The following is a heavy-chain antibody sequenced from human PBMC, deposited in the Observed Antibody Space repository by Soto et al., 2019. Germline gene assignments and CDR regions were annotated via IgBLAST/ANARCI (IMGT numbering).Heavy chain of an antibody. CDR2: IYYSGST. Sequence: PSETLSLTCTVSGGSVSSGSYYWSWIRQPPGKGLEWIGYIYYSGSTNYNPSLKSRVTISVDTSKNQFSLKLSSVTAADTAVYYCARGERIYCSSTSCPRWFDPWGQGTLVTVSS. D-gene: IGHD2-2*01. CDR3: ARGERIYCSSTSCPRWFDP. CDR1: GGSVSSGSYY. J-gene: IGHJ5*02. V-gene: IGHV4-61*01.